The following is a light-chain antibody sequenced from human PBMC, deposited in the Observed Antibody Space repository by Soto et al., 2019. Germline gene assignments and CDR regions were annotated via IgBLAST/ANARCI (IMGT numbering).Light chain of an antibody. Sequence: EIVMTQSPATLSVSPGQRATLSCRASQSVSSNLAWYQQKPGQATRLLIYGASTRATGIPARFSGSGSGTDFTLTISSLEPEDSAVYYCQQRNVWPPVTFGQGTRLEIK. V-gene: IGKV3-15*01. CDR1: QSVSSN. CDR2: GAS. CDR3: QQRNVWPPVT. J-gene: IGKJ5*01.